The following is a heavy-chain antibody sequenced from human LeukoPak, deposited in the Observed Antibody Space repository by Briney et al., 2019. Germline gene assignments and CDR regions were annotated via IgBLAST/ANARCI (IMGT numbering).Heavy chain of an antibody. CDR1: GFTFSSYW. CDR2: ISSDGTST. Sequence: AGSLRLSCAPSGFTFSSYWMHWVRQAPGKGLVWVSRISSDGTSTSYADSVKGRFTISRDNAKNTLYLQMNSLRAEDTAVYYCARVHYGDYVDYWGQGTLVTVSS. V-gene: IGHV3-74*01. J-gene: IGHJ4*02. CDR3: ARVHYGDYVDY. D-gene: IGHD4-17*01.